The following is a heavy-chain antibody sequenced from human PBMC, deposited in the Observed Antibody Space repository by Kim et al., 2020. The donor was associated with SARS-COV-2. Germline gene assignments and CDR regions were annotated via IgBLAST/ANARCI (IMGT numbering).Heavy chain of an antibody. CDR1: GFTFDDYG. CDR3: ARGGAAAPLPLSYYYYYMDV. V-gene: IGHV3-20*01. D-gene: IGHD6-13*01. CDR2: IKWNGGST. J-gene: IGHJ6*03. Sequence: GGSLRLSCAASGFTFDDYGMSWVRQAPGKGLEWVSGIKWNGGSTGYADSVKGRFTISRDNAKNSLYLQMNSLRAEDTALYHCARGGAAAPLPLSYYYYYMDVWGKETTVTVSS.